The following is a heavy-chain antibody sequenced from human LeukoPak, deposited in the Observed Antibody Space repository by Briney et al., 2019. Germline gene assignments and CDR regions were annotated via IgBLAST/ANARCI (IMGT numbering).Heavy chain of an antibody. D-gene: IGHD6-19*01. CDR3: ARYRYSSGWLRYFDI. CDR1: GGSISSYY. Sequence: SETLSLTCTVSGGSISSYYWSWIRQPPGKGLEWVGYIYYSGSTSYNPSLKSRVTISVGTSKNQFSLKLMSVTAADTAMYYCARYRYSSGWLRYFDIWGRGTQVTVSS. V-gene: IGHV4-59*08. CDR2: IYYSGST. J-gene: IGHJ2*01.